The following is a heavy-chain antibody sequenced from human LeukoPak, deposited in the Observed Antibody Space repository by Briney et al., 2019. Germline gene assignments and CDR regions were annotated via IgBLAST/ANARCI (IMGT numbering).Heavy chain of an antibody. CDR1: GGSISRGGYY. Sequence: PSGTLSLTCTVSGGSISRGGYYWGWIRQHPGKGLEWIGYIHDSGGTYYNPSLKSRLTISLDTSKNQFSLKLSSVTAADTAVYYCARALAGFGEMPNYWGQGTLVTVSS. J-gene: IGHJ4*02. V-gene: IGHV4-31*03. CDR3: ARALAGFGEMPNY. D-gene: IGHD3-10*01. CDR2: IHDSGGT.